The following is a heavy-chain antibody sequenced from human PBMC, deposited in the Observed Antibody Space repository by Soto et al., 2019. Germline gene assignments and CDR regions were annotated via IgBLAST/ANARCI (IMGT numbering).Heavy chain of an antibody. CDR1: GFTVSSNY. V-gene: IGHV3-66*01. Sequence: EVQLVASGGGLVQPGGSLRLSCAASGFTVSSNYMSWVRQAPGKGLEWASVIYSGGSTYYADSVKGRFTISRDNSKNTLYLQMNSLRAEDTAVYYCARRGYYGSGSYYQGRIDYWGQGTLVTVSS. CDR2: IYSGGST. J-gene: IGHJ4*02. CDR3: ARRGYYGSGSYYQGRIDY. D-gene: IGHD3-10*01.